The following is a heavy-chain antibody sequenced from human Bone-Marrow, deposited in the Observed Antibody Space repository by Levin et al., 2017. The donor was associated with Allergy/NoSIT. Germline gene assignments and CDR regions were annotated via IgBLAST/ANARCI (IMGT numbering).Heavy chain of an antibody. V-gene: IGHV4-59*08. Sequence: MTSETLSLTCTVSGGSISSYYWSWIRQPPGKGLEWIGYIYYSGSTNYNPSLKSRVTISVDTSKNQFSLKLSSVTAADTAVYYCARHSYCGGDCYSVAFDWFDPWGQGTLVTVSS. D-gene: IGHD2-21*02. CDR1: GGSISSYY. CDR2: IYYSGST. CDR3: ARHSYCGGDCYSVAFDWFDP. J-gene: IGHJ5*02.